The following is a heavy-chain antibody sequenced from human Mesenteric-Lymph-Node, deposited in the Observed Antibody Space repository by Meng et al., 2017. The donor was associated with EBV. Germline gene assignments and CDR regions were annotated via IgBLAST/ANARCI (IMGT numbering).Heavy chain of an antibody. J-gene: IGHJ4*02. CDR1: GFAFSSYS. CDR2: ITNNGNYI. V-gene: IGHV3-21*01. Sequence: EGLLVESGGGLVKPGESLRLSCAASGFAFSSYSMHWVRQAPGKGLEWVSSITNNGNYIYYADSVKGRFIISRDNAKNSLYLQMNSLRADDTAIYYCASPTAIGYWGQGTLVTVSS. D-gene: IGHD4-11*01. CDR3: ASPTAIGY.